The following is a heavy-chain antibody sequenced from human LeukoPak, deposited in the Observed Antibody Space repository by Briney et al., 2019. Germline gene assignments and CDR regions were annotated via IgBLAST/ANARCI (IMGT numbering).Heavy chain of an antibody. V-gene: IGHV4-34*01. Sequence: PSETLSLTCAVYGGSFSGYYWSWIRQPPGKGLEWIGEINHSGSTYYNPSHKSRVTISVDTSKNQFSLKLSSVTAADTAVYYCARGDYKELGYCSSTSCYGNWFDPWGQGTLVTVSS. CDR1: GGSFSGYY. CDR2: INHSGST. D-gene: IGHD2-2*01. CDR3: ARGDYKELGYCSSTSCYGNWFDP. J-gene: IGHJ5*02.